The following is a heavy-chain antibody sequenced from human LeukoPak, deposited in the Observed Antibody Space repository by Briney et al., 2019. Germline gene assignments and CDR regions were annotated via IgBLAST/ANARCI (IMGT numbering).Heavy chain of an antibody. CDR3: ARASGTYDFWSGYYTGPDY. D-gene: IGHD3-3*01. Sequence: SETLSLTCTVSGGSISSYYWSWIRQPAGKGLEWIGRIYTSGSTNYNPFLKSRVTMSVDTSKNQFSLKLSSVTAADTAVYYCARASGTYDFWSGYYTGPDYWGQGTLVTVSS. J-gene: IGHJ4*02. CDR1: GGSISSYY. V-gene: IGHV4-4*07. CDR2: IYTSGST.